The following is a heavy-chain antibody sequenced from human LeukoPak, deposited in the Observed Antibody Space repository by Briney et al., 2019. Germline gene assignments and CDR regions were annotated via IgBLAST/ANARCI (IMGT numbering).Heavy chain of an antibody. CDR2: IRRKLDGGTA. CDR3: SRSSGWLSVY. V-gene: IGHV3-49*03. Sequence: GGSLRLSCTASGFTFGDYLMSWFRQAPGKGLGWIGFIRRKLDGGTAEYAASVKGRFTISRDDSTSIAYLQMNSLKTEDTAVYYCSRSSGWLSVYWGQGTLVTVSS. CDR1: GFTFGDYL. J-gene: IGHJ4*02. D-gene: IGHD6-19*01.